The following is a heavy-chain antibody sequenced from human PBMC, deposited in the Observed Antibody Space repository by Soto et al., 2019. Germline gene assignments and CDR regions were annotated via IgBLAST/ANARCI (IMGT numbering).Heavy chain of an antibody. Sequence: SETLSLTCTVSGGSISSSSYYWGWIRQPPGKGLEWIGSIYYSGSTYYNPSLKSRVTISVDTSKNQFSLKLSSVTAADTAVYYCARLGAYGHYGMDVRGQGTTVTVSS. CDR3: ARLGAYGHYGMDV. CDR2: IYYSGST. J-gene: IGHJ6*02. V-gene: IGHV4-39*01. CDR1: GGSISSSSYY. D-gene: IGHD2-8*02.